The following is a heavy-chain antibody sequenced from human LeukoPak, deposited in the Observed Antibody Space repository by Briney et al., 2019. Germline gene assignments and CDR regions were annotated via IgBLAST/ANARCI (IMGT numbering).Heavy chain of an antibody. Sequence: GRSLRLSCAASGFTFSSYGMHWVRQAPGKGLEWVSSISSSSSYIYYADPVKARFTISRDNAKNSVYLQMNSLRAEDTAVYYCARDLGSSWYTPFDYWGQGTLVTVSS. J-gene: IGHJ4*02. D-gene: IGHD6-13*01. V-gene: IGHV3-21*01. CDR1: GFTFSSYG. CDR2: ISSSSSYI. CDR3: ARDLGSSWYTPFDY.